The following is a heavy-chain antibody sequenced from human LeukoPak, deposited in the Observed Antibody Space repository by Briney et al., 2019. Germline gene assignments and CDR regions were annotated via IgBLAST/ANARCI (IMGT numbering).Heavy chain of an antibody. CDR3: ITPLPYSAQ. D-gene: IGHD2-21*01. J-gene: IGHJ4*02. CDR1: GFTFSGSA. V-gene: IGHV3-15*07. CDR2: IKPKTDGETT. Sequence: GGSLKLSCAASGFTFSGSAMHWVRQAPGKGLEWVGRIKPKTDGETTEYAAPVKDRFSISRDDSKSMMYLQMNSLKTEDTAVYYCITPLPYSAQGGQGTLVTVSS.